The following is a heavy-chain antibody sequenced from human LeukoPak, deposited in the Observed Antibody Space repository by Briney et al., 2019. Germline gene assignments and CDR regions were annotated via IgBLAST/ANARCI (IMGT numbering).Heavy chain of an antibody. CDR2: IYYTGST. Sequence: SETLSLTCSVSGGSMITSSYYWGWIRQPPGKGLEWIGSIYYTGSTHYNVSLKSRVIISVDASRNQFSLTLTSVTAADTAVYYCASGGYYDSSGYSFCWGQGALVTVSS. CDR3: ASGGYYDSSGYSFC. D-gene: IGHD3-22*01. CDR1: GGSMITSSYY. V-gene: IGHV4-39*01. J-gene: IGHJ4*02.